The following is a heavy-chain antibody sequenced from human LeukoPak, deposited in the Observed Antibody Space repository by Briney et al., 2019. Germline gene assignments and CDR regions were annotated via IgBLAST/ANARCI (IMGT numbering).Heavy chain of an antibody. Sequence: PGGSLRLSCAASGFTFSSYSMNWVRQAPGKGLEWVSYISSSSSTIYYADSVKGRFTISRDNAKNSLYLQMNSLRAEDTAVYYCARKGLGDCWGQGTLVTVSS. V-gene: IGHV3-48*04. CDR2: ISSSSSTI. D-gene: IGHD3-22*01. CDR1: GFTFSSYS. CDR3: ARKGLGDC. J-gene: IGHJ4*02.